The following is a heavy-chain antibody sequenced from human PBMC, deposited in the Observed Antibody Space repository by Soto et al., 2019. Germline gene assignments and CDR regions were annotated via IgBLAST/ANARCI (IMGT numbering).Heavy chain of an antibody. D-gene: IGHD6-19*01. Sequence: GASVKVSCKASGGTFSSYAISWVRQAPRQGLEWMGGIIPIFGTANYAQKFQGRVTITADESTSTAYMELSSLRSEDTAVYYCARSTREWLASYYGMDVWGQGTTVTVSS. J-gene: IGHJ6*02. CDR3: ARSTREWLASYYGMDV. CDR2: IIPIFGTA. CDR1: GGTFSSYA. V-gene: IGHV1-69*13.